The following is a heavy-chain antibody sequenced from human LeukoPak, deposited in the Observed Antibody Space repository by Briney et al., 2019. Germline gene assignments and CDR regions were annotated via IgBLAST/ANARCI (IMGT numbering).Heavy chain of an antibody. CDR3: ARENMGDYFSFDY. V-gene: IGHV3-30-3*01. CDR1: GFTFSSYA. CDR2: ISYDGSNK. Sequence: GGSLRLSCAASGFTFSSYAMHWVRQAPGKGLEWVAVISYDGSNKYYADSVKGRFTISRDNSKNTLYPQMNSLRAEDTAVYYCARENMGDYFSFDYWGQGTLVTVSS. J-gene: IGHJ4*02. D-gene: IGHD4-17*01.